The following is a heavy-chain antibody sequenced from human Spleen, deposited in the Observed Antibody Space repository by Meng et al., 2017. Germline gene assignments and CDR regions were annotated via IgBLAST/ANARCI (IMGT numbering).Heavy chain of an antibody. V-gene: IGHV4-39*07. CDR2: IYYSGRT. J-gene: IGHJ2*01. Sequence: GLVTHTPILAFPCHLYGSSISIIIYCWGWIRQPPGKGLEWIGSIYYSGRTSSNPSLKSRVTISVDTSKNQFSLKLTSVTAADTAVYYCARAFWQQLRLGYIDLWGRGTLVTVSS. CDR3: ARAFWQQLRLGYIDL. CDR1: GSSISIIIYC. D-gene: IGHD6-13*01.